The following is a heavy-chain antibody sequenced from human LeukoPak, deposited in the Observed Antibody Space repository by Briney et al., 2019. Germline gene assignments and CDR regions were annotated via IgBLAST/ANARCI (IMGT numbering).Heavy chain of an antibody. D-gene: IGHD3-22*01. CDR1: GFTFSSYA. Sequence: GGSLRLSCAASGFTFSSYAMHWVRQAPGKGLEYVSAISSNGGSTYYANSVKGRFTISRDNSKNTLYLQMGSLRAEDMAVYYCARQGPGFDRTLHFDYGGREPLVTVSS. CDR2: ISSNGGST. CDR3: ARQGPGFDRTLHFDY. V-gene: IGHV3-64*01. J-gene: IGHJ4*02.